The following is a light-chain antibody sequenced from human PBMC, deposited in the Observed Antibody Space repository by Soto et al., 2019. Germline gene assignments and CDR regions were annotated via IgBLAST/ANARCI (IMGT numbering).Light chain of an antibody. CDR1: QSISSW. CDR2: KAS. V-gene: IGKV1-5*03. Sequence: DIQMTQSPSTLSASVGDRVTITYRASQSISSWLAWYQQKPGKAPKLLIYKASSLESGVPSRCSGSGSGTEFTLTISSLQPDDFATYYCQQYYSYSPTFGQGTKVDIK. J-gene: IGKJ1*01. CDR3: QQYYSYSPT.